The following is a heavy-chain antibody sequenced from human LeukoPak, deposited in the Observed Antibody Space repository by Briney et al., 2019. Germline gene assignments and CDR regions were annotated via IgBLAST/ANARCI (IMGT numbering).Heavy chain of an antibody. J-gene: IGHJ4*02. CDR3: ARQHCSGGDCYFFD. CDR1: GFIFSHYG. V-gene: IGHV3-33*05. D-gene: IGHD2-15*01. Sequence: PGGSLRLSCAASGFIFSHYGMHWVRQAPGKGLEWVAVIQNDASTENFADSVKGRFTISRDNSKNTVFLQVNSLRVEDTAVYYCARQHCSGGDCYFFDWGQGTLVTVSS. CDR2: IQNDASTE.